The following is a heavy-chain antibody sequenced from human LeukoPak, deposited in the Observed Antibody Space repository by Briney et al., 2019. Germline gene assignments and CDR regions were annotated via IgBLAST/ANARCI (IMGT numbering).Heavy chain of an antibody. Sequence: GGSLRLSCAASGFTFSNYAMTWVRQAPGKGLEWVSGISTSGGTTYYADSVKGRFTISRDNSKNTLYLQMNSLRAEDTAVYYCAKRPRDTSGYYLGAFDIWGQGTMVTVSS. CDR3: AKRPRDTSGYYLGAFDI. V-gene: IGHV3-23*01. CDR2: ISTSGGTT. D-gene: IGHD3-22*01. J-gene: IGHJ3*02. CDR1: GFTFSNYA.